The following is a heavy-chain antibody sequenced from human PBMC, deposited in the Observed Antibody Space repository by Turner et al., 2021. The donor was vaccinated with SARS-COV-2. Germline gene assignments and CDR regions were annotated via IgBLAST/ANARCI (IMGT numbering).Heavy chain of an antibody. J-gene: IGHJ5*02. CDR3: ARAHYPGSLFRFDP. CDR2: INYSGST. D-gene: IGHD2-21*01. CDR1: GGFISGDY. V-gene: IGHV4-59*01. Sequence: QVQLQESGPGLVKPSETLSLICSVSGGFISGDYWSWIRQPPGKGLEWIGNINYSGSTNYNPSLKSRVTVSVDTSKNQFSLKLSSVTAADTAVYYCARAHYPGSLFRFDPWGHGTLVTVSS.